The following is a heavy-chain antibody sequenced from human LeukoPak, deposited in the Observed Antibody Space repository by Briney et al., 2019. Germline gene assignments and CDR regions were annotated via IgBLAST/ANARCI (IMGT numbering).Heavy chain of an antibody. CDR2: INPDGSIR. V-gene: IGHV3-74*03. Sequence: GGSLGLSCAASGLTFSTYWMHWVRQAPGKGLAWVARINPDGSIRTYANSVQGRVTISRDTAKDTLFLQMNSLRAEDTAVYYCAREARVGGALQYWGQGTPVTVSS. J-gene: IGHJ4*02. CDR1: GLTFSTYW. CDR3: AREARVGGALQY. D-gene: IGHD1-26*01.